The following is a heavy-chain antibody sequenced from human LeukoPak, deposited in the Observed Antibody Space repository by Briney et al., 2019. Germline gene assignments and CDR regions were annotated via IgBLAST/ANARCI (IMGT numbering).Heavy chain of an antibody. Sequence: QAGGSLRLSCAASGFTFSSYTMSWVRQAPGKGLEWVSTISGGSTSTYYADSVKGRFTISRDNSKDTLYLQVNSLRAEDTAVYHCAKQGSTWYSFSNWGQGTLVTVSS. D-gene: IGHD6-13*01. V-gene: IGHV3-23*01. J-gene: IGHJ4*02. CDR2: ISGGSTST. CDR1: GFTFSSYT. CDR3: AKQGSTWYSFSN.